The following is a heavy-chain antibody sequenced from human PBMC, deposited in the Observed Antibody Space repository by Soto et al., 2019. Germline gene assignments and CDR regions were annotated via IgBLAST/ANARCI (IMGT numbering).Heavy chain of an antibody. CDR2: IYWDDDK. V-gene: IGHV2-5*02. CDR1: GFSLSTSGVA. CDR3: VHGPGHFEY. Sequence: QITLKESGPTLVKSTQTLTLTCTFSGFSLSTSGVAVGWIRQPPGKALEWLALIYWDDDKRYRPSLKSRRTIAKDTSKNQVVLTMTNMDPVDTATYFCVHGPGHFEYWGQGTPVTVPS. D-gene: IGHD3-10*01. J-gene: IGHJ4*02.